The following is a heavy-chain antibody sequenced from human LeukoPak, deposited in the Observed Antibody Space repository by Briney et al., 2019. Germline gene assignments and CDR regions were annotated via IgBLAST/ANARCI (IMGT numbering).Heavy chain of an antibody. V-gene: IGHV6-1*01. CDR2: TYYKSKWYN. J-gene: IGHJ4*02. CDR1: GDSVSSNSAS. D-gene: IGHD4-11*01. Sequence: SQTLSLTCVISGDSVSSNSASWNWIRQSPSRGLEWLGRTYYKSKWYNDYAVSVKSRITITPDTSKKQFSLQLNSMTPEDTAVYYCARGMRAHSNFPYFDYWGQGSRVTVSS. CDR3: ARGMRAHSNFPYFDY.